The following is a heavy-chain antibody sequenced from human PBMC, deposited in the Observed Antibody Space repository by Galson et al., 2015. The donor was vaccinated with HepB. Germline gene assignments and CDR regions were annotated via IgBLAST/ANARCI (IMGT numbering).Heavy chain of an antibody. CDR2: ISPSGVNT. D-gene: IGHD3-22*01. V-gene: IGHV3-23*01. Sequence: SLRLSCAASGFTFSTYAMTWVRQAPGKGLEWVSTISPSGVNTYYADSLKGRFTISRDHSKNTLYLQMNSLRAQDTAVYFCAKSSGYEGYFDYWGQGTLVIVSS. CDR1: GFTFSTYA. CDR3: AKSSGYEGYFDY. J-gene: IGHJ4*02.